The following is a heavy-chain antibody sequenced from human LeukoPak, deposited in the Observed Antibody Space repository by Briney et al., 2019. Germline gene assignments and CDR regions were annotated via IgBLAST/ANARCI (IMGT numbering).Heavy chain of an antibody. J-gene: IGHJ3*02. V-gene: IGHV3-9*01. CDR3: AKDIDPGGPNAFDI. Sequence: GGSLRLSCAASGFTFDDYAMHWVRQAPGKGLEWVSGISWNSGSIGYADSVKGRFTISRDNAKNSLYLQTNSLRAEDTALYYCAKDIDPGGPNAFDIWGQGTMVTVSS. CDR2: ISWNSGSI. CDR1: GFTFDDYA.